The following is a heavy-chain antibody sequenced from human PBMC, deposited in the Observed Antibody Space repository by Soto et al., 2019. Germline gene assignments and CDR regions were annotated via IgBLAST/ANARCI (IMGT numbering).Heavy chain of an antibody. CDR3: ARVSIAAAGSYYYYGMDV. D-gene: IGHD6-13*01. CDR2: INPNSGGT. V-gene: IGHV1-2*04. Sequence: ASVKVSCKASGYTFTGYYMHWVRQAPGQGLEWMGWINPNSGGTNYAQKFQGWVTMTRDTSISTAYMELSRLRSDDTAVYYCARVSIAAAGSYYYYGMDVWGQGTTVTVSS. J-gene: IGHJ6*02. CDR1: GYTFTGYY.